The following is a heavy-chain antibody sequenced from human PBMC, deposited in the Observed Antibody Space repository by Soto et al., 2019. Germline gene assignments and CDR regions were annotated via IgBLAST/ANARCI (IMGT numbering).Heavy chain of an antibody. CDR2: IIPIFGKT. J-gene: IGHJ4*02. CDR3: ARDVVRSTGGDS. D-gene: IGHD7-27*01. V-gene: IGHV1-69*01. CDR1: GGAFSTSS. Sequence: QVQLVQSGAEVKEPGTSVKVSCKASGGAFSTSSFVWVRQGPGQGLEWMGGIIPIFGKTNVARKFRDRITFTADESTRTAYMELSSLRSEDTAIYYCARDVVRSTGGDSWGQGTLVTVSS.